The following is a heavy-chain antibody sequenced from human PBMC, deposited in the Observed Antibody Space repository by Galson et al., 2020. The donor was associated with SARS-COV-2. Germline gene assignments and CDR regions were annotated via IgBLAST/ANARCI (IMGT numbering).Heavy chain of an antibody. CDR3: ARGGGGRGGNGMDV. CDR1: GGSISSNY. D-gene: IGHD1-26*01. CDR2: IYYNGNS. J-gene: IGHJ6*02. Sequence: SETLSLTCSVSGGSISSNYWTWIRQPPGKGLEWIGYIYYNGNSYYNPSLNSRVTMPVDTSKNQFSLNLNSVTAADTAVYYCARGGGGRGGNGMDVWGQGTAVSVS. V-gene: IGHV4-59*08.